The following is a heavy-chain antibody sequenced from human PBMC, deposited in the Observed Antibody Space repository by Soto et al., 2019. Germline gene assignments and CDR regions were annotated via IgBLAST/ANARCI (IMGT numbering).Heavy chain of an antibody. V-gene: IGHV4-34*01. CDR2: INHSGST. J-gene: IGHJ6*03. Sequence: SETLSLTCAVYGGSFSGYYWSWIRQPPGKGLEWIGEINHSGSTNYNPSLKSRVTISVDTSKNQFSLKLSSVTAADTAVYYCARGLGVWSGYYKGRGYYYYYMDVWGKGTTVTVSS. CDR1: GGSFSGYY. D-gene: IGHD3-3*01. CDR3: ARGLGVWSGYYKGRGYYYYYMDV.